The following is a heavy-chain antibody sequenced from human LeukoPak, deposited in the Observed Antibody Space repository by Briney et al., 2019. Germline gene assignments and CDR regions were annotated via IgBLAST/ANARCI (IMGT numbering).Heavy chain of an antibody. J-gene: IGHJ4*02. CDR2: ISWNSGSI. Sequence: GGSLRLSCAASGFTFDDYAMHWVRQAPGKGLEWVSGISWNSGSIGYADSVKGRFTISRDNAKNSLYLQMNSLRAEDTALYYCARRYFDYWGQGTLVTVSS. CDR1: GFTFDDYA. CDR3: ARRYFDY. V-gene: IGHV3-9*01.